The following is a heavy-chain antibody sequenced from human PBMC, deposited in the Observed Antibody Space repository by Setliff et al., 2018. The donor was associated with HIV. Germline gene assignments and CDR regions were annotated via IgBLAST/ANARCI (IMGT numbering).Heavy chain of an antibody. CDR3: ASKGGSENYPDSDAFDI. Sequence: ASVKVSCKASGYNFIDYYLHWVRQAPGRGPEWMGWINVNTGGGRLAQDFQGRVTLTRDTSASTVYLELRSLRSEDTAVYFCASKGGSENYPDSDAFDIWGQGTLVTVSS. D-gene: IGHD3-10*01. J-gene: IGHJ3*02. CDR2: INVNTGGG. V-gene: IGHV1-2*02. CDR1: GYNFIDYY.